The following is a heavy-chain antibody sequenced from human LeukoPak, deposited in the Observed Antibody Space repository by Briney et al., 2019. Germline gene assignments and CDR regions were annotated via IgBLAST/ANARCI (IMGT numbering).Heavy chain of an antibody. V-gene: IGHV3-66*01. CDR2: IYSGGST. D-gene: IGHD6-13*01. J-gene: IGHJ4*02. CDR3: ARESGIAAAGADY. CDR1: GFTFSSYS. Sequence: GGSLRLSCAASGFTFSSYSMNWVRQAPGKGLEWVSVIYSGGSTYYADSVKGRFTISRDSSKNTLYLQMNSLRAEDTAVYYCARESGIAAAGADYWGQGTLVIVSS.